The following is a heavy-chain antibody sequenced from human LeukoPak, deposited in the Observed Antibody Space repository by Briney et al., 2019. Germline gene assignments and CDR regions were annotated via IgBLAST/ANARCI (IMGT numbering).Heavy chain of an antibody. J-gene: IGHJ4*02. CDR2: INHSGST. Sequence: KTSETLSLTCAVYGGSFSGYYWSWIRQPPGKGLEWIGEINHSGSTSYNPSLKSRVTISVDTSKNQFSLKLSSVTAADTAVYYCARDYGGNPWYFDYWGQGTLVTVSS. CDR3: ARDYGGNPWYFDY. D-gene: IGHD4-23*01. CDR1: GGSFSGYY. V-gene: IGHV4-34*01.